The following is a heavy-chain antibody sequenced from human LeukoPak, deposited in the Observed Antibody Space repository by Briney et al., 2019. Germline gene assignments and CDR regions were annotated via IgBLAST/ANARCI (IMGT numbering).Heavy chain of an antibody. J-gene: IGHJ4*02. CDR2: IPSDGSDN. CDR3: AKGLGNYDDFRLGY. CDR1: VFTFSTYG. V-gene: IGHV3-30*02. Sequence: GGSLRLSCAASVFTFSTYGFHWVRQAPGKGLEWVAFIPSDGSDNYYANSVKGRFTISRDNSKNTLYLQMNSLRSEDTAVYYCAKGLGNYDDFRLGYWGQGTLVTVSS. D-gene: IGHD4-17*01.